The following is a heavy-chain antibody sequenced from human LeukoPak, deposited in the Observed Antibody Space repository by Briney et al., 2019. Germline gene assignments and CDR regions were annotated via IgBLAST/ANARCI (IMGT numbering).Heavy chain of an antibody. CDR1: GGSISSYY. CDR3: ARHSSSWYGVEYYFDY. CDR2: IYYSGST. D-gene: IGHD6-13*01. J-gene: IGHJ4*02. Sequence: SETLSLTCTVSGGSISSYYWSWIRQPPGKGLEWIGYIYYSGSTNYNPSLKSQVTISVDTSKNQFSLKLSSVTAADTAVYYCARHSSSWYGVEYYFDYWGQGTLVTVSS. V-gene: IGHV4-59*08.